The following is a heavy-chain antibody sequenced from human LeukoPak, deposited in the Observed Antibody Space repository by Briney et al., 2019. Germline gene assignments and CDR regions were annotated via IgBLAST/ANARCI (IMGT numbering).Heavy chain of an antibody. J-gene: IGHJ6*03. CDR3: ARAPAEVSGYSHYYYMDV. Sequence: SVKVSCKASGGTFSSYAISWVRQAPGQGLEWMGGIIPIFGTANYAQKFQGRVTITTDESTSTAYMELSSLRSEDTAVYYCARAPAEVSGYSHYYYMDVWGKGTTVTVSS. V-gene: IGHV1-69*05. D-gene: IGHD3-22*01. CDR1: GGTFSSYA. CDR2: IIPIFGTA.